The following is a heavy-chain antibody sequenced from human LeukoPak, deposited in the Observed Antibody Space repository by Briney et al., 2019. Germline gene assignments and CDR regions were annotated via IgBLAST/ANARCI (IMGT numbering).Heavy chain of an antibody. CDR3: ARAGYPNGPSSP. CDR2: IIPIFGTA. CDR1: GGTFSSYA. J-gene: IGHJ5*02. D-gene: IGHD3-9*01. V-gene: IGHV1-69*13. Sequence: ASVKVSCKASGGTFSSYAISWVRQAPGQGLEWMGGIIPIFGTANYAQKFQGRVTITADESTSTAYMELSSLRSEDTAVYYCARAGYPNGPSSPWGQGTLVTVSS.